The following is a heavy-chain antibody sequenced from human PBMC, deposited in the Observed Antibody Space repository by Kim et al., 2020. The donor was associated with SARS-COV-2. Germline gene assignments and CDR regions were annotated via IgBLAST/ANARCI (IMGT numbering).Heavy chain of an antibody. Sequence: ASVKVSCKASGNTFTSHGITWVRQAPGQGLEWMGWINPYNSDTIYAQKLQGRVTMTTDTSTSTAYMELRSLTSDDTAVYYCARDVTALHNYGSGTNFDYWGQGTLITVSS. CDR2: INPYNSDT. D-gene: IGHD3-10*01. V-gene: IGHV1-18*01. CDR1: GNTFTSHG. CDR3: ARDVTALHNYGSGTNFDY. J-gene: IGHJ4*02.